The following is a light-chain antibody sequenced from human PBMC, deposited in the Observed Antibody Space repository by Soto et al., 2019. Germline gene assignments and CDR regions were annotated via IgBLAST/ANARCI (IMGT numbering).Light chain of an antibody. CDR2: RNN. V-gene: IGLV1-47*01. CDR1: SSNIGSNY. J-gene: IGLJ2*01. Sequence: QSVLTQPPSASGTPGQRVTISCSGSSSNIGSNYVYWYQQLPGTAPKLLISRNNQRPSGVPDRFSGSKSGTSASLAIGGLPSEDEADYYCAAWEVGLSGPVFGGGTKLTVL. CDR3: AAWEVGLSGPV.